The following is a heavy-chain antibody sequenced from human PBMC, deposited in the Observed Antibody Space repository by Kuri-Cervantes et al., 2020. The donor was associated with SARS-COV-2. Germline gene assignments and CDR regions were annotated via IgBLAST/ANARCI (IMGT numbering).Heavy chain of an antibody. Sequence: GGSLRLSCTASGFTFGDYAMSWVRQAPGKGLEWVGFIRSKAYGGTTEYAASVKGRFTISRDDSKSIAYLQMNSLKTEDTAVYYCAREGIVVDADAFDIWGQGTMVTVSS. J-gene: IGHJ3*02. D-gene: IGHD2-2*01. CDR1: GFTFGDYA. V-gene: IGHV3-49*04. CDR2: IRSKAYGGTT. CDR3: AREGIVVDADAFDI.